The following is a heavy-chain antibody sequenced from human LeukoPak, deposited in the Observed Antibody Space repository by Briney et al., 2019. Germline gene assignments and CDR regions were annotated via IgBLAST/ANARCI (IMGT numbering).Heavy chain of an antibody. CDR1: GASISSTSHY. J-gene: IGHJ4*02. CDR3: ARLPTVTFFDY. Sequence: SETLSLTCTVSGASISSTSHYWGWIRQPPGKGLEWVGSIYYSGSTYYNPSLKSRVTISVDTSKNQFSLKLSSVTAADTAVYYCARLPTVTFFDYWGQGTLVTVSS. CDR2: IYYSGST. V-gene: IGHV4-39*01. D-gene: IGHD4-17*01.